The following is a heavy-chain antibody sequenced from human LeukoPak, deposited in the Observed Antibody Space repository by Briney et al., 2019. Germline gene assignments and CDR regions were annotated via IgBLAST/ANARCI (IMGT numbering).Heavy chain of an antibody. V-gene: IGHV1-2*02. Sequence: SSMKVSCKTSGYTFSGHYIHWVRQAPGQGLEWMGWTKPYTGGTNYAQKFQDRVTMTRETAMTIAYLELTRLRSDDTAMYYCAREYDYDTRGEYDYWGQGTLVTVSS. J-gene: IGHJ4*02. D-gene: IGHD3-22*01. CDR3: AREYDYDTRGEYDY. CDR1: GYTFSGHY. CDR2: TKPYTGGT.